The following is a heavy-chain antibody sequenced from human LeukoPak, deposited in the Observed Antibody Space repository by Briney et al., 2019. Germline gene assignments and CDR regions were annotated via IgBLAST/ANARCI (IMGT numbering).Heavy chain of an antibody. CDR2: IIPIFGTA. Sequence: SVKVSCKASGYTFTGYYMHWVRQAPGQGLEWMGGIIPIFGTANYAQKFQGRVTITADESTSTAYMELSSLRSEDTAVYYCARDKLRITIFGVDKDDAFDIWGQGTMVTVSS. CDR3: ARDKLRITIFGVDKDDAFDI. CDR1: GYTFTGYY. D-gene: IGHD3-3*01. J-gene: IGHJ3*02. V-gene: IGHV1-69*13.